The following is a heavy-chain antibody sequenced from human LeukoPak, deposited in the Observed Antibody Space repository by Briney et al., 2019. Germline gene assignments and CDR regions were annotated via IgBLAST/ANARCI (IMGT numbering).Heavy chain of an antibody. CDR1: GGSISSYC. J-gene: IGHJ4*02. CDR3: ARGTYGSGSYLPSYYFDY. Sequence: PSETLSLTCTVSGGSISSYCWSWIRQPPGKGLGWIGYIYYSGSTNYNPSLKSRVTISVDTSKNQFSLKLSSVTAADTAVYYCARGTYGSGSYLPSYYFDYWGQGTLVTVSS. D-gene: IGHD3-10*01. CDR2: IYYSGST. V-gene: IGHV4-59*01.